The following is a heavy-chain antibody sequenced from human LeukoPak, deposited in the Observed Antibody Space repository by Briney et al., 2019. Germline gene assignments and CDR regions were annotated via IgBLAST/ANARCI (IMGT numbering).Heavy chain of an antibody. CDR1: GYTFTSYG. CDR2: ISAYNGNT. V-gene: IGHV1-18*01. CDR3: ARGAPWERRDGYNSDY. Sequence: ASVKVSCKASGYTFTSYGISWVRQAPGQGLEWMGWISAYNGNTNYAQKLQGRVTMTTDTSTTTAHMELRSLRSDDTAVYYCARGAPWERRDGYNSDYWGQGTLVTVSS. J-gene: IGHJ4*02. D-gene: IGHD5-24*01.